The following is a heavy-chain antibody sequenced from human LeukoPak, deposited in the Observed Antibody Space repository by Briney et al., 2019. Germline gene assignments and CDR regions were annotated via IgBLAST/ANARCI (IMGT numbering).Heavy chain of an antibody. CDR1: GGSISSYY. CDR2: IYTSGST. V-gene: IGHV4-4*09. D-gene: IGHD3-10*01. Sequence: PSETLSLTCTVSGGSISSYYWSWIRQPPGKGLEWIGYIYTSGSTNYNPSLKSRVTISVDTSKNQFSLKLSSVTAADTAVYYCARGGPRGAARPGYLDYGGQGTLVTVSS. CDR3: ARGGPRGAARPGYLDY. J-gene: IGHJ4*02.